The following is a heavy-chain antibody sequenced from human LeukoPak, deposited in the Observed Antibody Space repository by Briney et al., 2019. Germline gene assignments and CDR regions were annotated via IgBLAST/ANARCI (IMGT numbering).Heavy chain of an antibody. D-gene: IGHD5-12*01. CDR2: INPNSGGT. V-gene: IGHV1-2*02. J-gene: IGHJ4*02. Sequence: GASVKVSCKASGYTFTGYYMHWVRQAPGQGLEWMGWINPNSGGTNYAQKFQGRVTMTRDTSISTAYMELSRLRSDDTAVYYCDRSSAYSYGPVAIVATTNYYFDYWGQGTLVTVSS. CDR3: DRSSAYSYGPVAIVATTNYYFDY. CDR1: GYTFTGYY.